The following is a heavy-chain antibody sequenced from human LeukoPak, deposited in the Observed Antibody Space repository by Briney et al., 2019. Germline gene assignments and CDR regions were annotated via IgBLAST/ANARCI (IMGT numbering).Heavy chain of an antibody. Sequence: SGGSLRLSCAASGFTFSSYSMNWVRQAPGKGLEWVSSISSSSSYIYCADSVKGRFTISRDNAKNSLYLQMNSLRAEDTAVYYCARDYDYGDYSPFDYWGQGTLVTVSS. CDR3: ARDYDYGDYSPFDY. D-gene: IGHD4-17*01. J-gene: IGHJ4*02. CDR1: GFTFSSYS. CDR2: ISSSSSYI. V-gene: IGHV3-21*01.